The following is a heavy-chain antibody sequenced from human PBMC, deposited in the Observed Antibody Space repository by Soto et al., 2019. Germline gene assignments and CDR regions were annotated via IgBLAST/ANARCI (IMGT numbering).Heavy chain of an antibody. Sequence: SETLSLTXTVSGGSISHYYWSWFRQPPGKGLEWIGNIHYSGSTNYNPSLKSRVTISVEVSKNEFSLKLSSVTAADTAVYYCVRANYFDHWGQGTLVTVSS. CDR2: IHYSGST. V-gene: IGHV4-59*01. CDR1: GGSISHYY. CDR3: VRANYFDH. J-gene: IGHJ4*02.